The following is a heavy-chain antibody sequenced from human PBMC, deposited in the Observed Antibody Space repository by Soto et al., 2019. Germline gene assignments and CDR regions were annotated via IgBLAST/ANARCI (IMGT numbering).Heavy chain of an antibody. CDR3: AVGSVDIVPTGMKPFDP. Sequence: QVQLVQSGAEVKKPGSSVKVSCKASGGTFSNYAISWVRQAPGQGLEWMGGIIPIFGTANYAQKFQGRVTITADESTSTAYMELSSLRSEDTAIYYCAVGSVDIVPTGMKPFDPWGQGTQVTVSS. V-gene: IGHV1-69*12. D-gene: IGHD5-12*01. J-gene: IGHJ5*02. CDR1: GGTFSNYA. CDR2: IIPIFGTA.